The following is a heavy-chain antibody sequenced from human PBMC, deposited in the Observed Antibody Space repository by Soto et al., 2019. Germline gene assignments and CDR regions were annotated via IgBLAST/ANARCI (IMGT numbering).Heavy chain of an antibody. CDR2: VYYSGTT. J-gene: IGHJ4*02. CDR1: GGSVSDKTYY. Sequence: PSETLSLTCSVSGGSVSDKTYYWSWIRQPPGKRLEWIGYVYYSGTTNYNPSLKSRVTISVDLSKNQFSLRLSSVTTADTTLYYCARTTAVPNSLRSRYFFDYWGQGTLVTVSS. CDR3: ARTTAVPNSLRSRYFFDY. V-gene: IGHV4-61*01. D-gene: IGHD4-17*01.